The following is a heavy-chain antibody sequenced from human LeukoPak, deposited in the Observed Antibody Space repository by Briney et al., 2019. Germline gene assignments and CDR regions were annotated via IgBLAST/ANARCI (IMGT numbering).Heavy chain of an antibody. D-gene: IGHD6-19*01. CDR1: GFTIRIYG. CDR3: AKDWGSSDWYNYFDP. V-gene: IGHV3-30*18. J-gene: IGHJ5*02. Sequence: GTSLRLSCAVSGFTIRIYGMHWVRQAPGKGLEWVAMISHDGGAEHYGDSVKGRFTISRDDSKNTLYLQMNSLGTEDTALYYCAKDWGSSDWYNYFDPWGQGTLVTVSS. CDR2: ISHDGGAE.